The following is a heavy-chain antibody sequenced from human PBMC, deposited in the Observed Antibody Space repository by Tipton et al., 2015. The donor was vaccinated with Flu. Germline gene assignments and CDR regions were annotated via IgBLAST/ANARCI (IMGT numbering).Heavy chain of an antibody. J-gene: IGHJ4*02. CDR2: IQEDGSEK. CDR3: ARDKGYSSFDY. CDR1: GFTFSSYW. Sequence: SLRLSCAASGFTFSSYWMSWVRQAPGKGLEWVANIQEDGSEKNYVDSMKGRLTISRDNAKNSVYLQMSSLRAEDTAVYYCARDKGYSSFDYWGQGTLVTVSS. D-gene: IGHD4-11*01. V-gene: IGHV3-7*01.